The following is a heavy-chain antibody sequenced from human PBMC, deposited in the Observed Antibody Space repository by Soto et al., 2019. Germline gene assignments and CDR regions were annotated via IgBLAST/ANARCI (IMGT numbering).Heavy chain of an antibody. J-gene: IGHJ3*02. CDR1: GFTFSSYA. Sequence: GGSLRLSCAASGFTFSSYAMSWVRQAPGKGLEWVPAISGSGGSTYYADSVKGRFTISRDNSKNTLYLQMNSLRAEDTAVYYCAKDRPYYDFWSGYYNAFDIWGQGTMVTVSS. V-gene: IGHV3-23*01. CDR3: AKDRPYYDFWSGYYNAFDI. CDR2: ISGSGGST. D-gene: IGHD3-3*01.